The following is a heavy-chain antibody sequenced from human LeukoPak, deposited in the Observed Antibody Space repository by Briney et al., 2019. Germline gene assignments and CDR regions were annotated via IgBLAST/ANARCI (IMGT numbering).Heavy chain of an antibody. CDR1: GFTFSSYS. Sequence: GGSLRLSCVASGFTFSSYSMNWVRKAPGKGLEWVSSISSSSSYIYYADSVKGRFTISRDNAKNSLYLQMNSLRAEDTAVYYCARGDRDLYCSSTSCYPVLGGQGTLVTVSS. J-gene: IGHJ4*02. V-gene: IGHV3-21*01. D-gene: IGHD2-2*01. CDR2: ISSSSSYI. CDR3: ARGDRDLYCSSTSCYPVL.